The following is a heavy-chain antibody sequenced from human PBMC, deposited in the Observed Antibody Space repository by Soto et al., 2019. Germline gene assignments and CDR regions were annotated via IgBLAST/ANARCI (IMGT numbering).Heavy chain of an antibody. J-gene: IGHJ4*02. D-gene: IGHD1-1*01. V-gene: IGHV3-21*01. CDR2: ISPTSGAI. Sequence: EVHLVESGGGLVKSGGSLRVSCTASGFTFSDYSMHWVRQAPGKGLEWVSSISPTSGAIYYADSVKGRFTISRDNAKNSLFLQMNSLRAEDTAVYSCARGSAHLQVQAVDYWGQGTLVTVSS. CDR1: GFTFSDYS. CDR3: ARGSAHLQVQAVDY.